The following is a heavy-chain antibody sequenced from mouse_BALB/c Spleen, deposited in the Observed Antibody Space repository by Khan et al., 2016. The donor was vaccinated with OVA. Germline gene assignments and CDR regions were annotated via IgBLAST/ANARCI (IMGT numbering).Heavy chain of an antibody. D-gene: IGHD2-4*01. Sequence: EVQLQESGPDLVKPSQSLSLTCTVTGYSITSGYSWHWIRQFPGNKLEWMGYIHYSGSTNYNPTLKSRISITLDKSKNKFFLQLNSVTTEDTATDYCAPMINSWFAYWGQGTLVTVSA. J-gene: IGHJ3*01. V-gene: IGHV3-1*02. CDR3: APMINSWFAY. CDR2: IHYSGST. CDR1: GYSITSGYS.